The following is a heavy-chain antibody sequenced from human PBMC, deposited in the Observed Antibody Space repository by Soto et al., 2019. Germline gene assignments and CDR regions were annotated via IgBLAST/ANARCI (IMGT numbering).Heavy chain of an antibody. J-gene: IGHJ3*02. CDR3: ATSTWYAFDI. V-gene: IGHV3-21*01. D-gene: IGHD6-13*01. Sequence: EVQLVESGGALVNPGGSLRLSCAASGSTFSNSIINWVRKAPGQGLEWVSSISGSSDFLYYADSVKGRFTISRDTATNSLYLQMNSLRAEDTAVYYCATSTWYAFDIWGQGTMVTVSS. CDR1: GSTFSNSI. CDR2: ISGSSDFL.